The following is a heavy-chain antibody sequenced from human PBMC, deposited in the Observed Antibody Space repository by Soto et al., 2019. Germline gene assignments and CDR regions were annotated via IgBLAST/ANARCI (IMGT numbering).Heavy chain of an antibody. Sequence: EVQLLESRGGLVQPGGSLRLSCAASGFSLTTYAMSWVRQAPGKGLEWVSTTGISGRTTYYADSVKGRFTVSRDDSKNTLDLQMSSLRAEDTAVYYCATVHNTSRSFDYWGQGTLVTVSS. CDR2: TGISGRTT. CDR1: GFSLTTYA. V-gene: IGHV3-23*01. CDR3: ATVHNTSRSFDY. J-gene: IGHJ4*02. D-gene: IGHD1-20*01.